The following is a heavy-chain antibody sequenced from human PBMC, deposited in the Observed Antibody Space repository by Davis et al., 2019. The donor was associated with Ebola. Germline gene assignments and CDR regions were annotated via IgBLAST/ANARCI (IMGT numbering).Heavy chain of an antibody. CDR1: GFTFNNYG. V-gene: IGHV3-33*06. J-gene: IGHJ6*03. Sequence: GESLKISCAASGFTFNNYGMHWVRQAPGKGLEWVAAIWFDGTNKYYADSAKGRFTISRDNSKNTLYLQMNSLRAEDTAVYYCAKTYCSGTSCSWEHHYYYYYMDVWGTGTSVTVSS. CDR3: AKTYCSGTSCSWEHHYYYYYMDV. D-gene: IGHD2-2*01. CDR2: IWFDGTNK.